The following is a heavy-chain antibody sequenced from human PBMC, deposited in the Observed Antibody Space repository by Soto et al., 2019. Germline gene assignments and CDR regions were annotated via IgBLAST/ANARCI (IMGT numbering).Heavy chain of an antibody. V-gene: IGHV4-30-2*01. CDR3: ARALSPADYFDY. J-gene: IGHJ4*02. CDR2: IYHSGST. CDR1: GGSISSGGYS. Sequence: SETLSLTCAVSGGSISSGGYSWSWSRQPPGKGLEWIGYIYHSGSTYYNPSLKSRVTISVDRSKNQFSLKLSSVTAADTAVYYCARALSPADYFDYWGQGTLVTVSS. D-gene: IGHD2-8*01.